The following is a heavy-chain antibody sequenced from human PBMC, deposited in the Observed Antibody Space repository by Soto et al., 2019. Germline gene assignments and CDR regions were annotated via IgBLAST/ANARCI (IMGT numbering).Heavy chain of an antibody. CDR3: ARGNSSSWYYYYGMDV. CDR2: INPNSGGT. CDR1: GYTFTGSY. J-gene: IGHJ6*02. Sequence: ASVKVSCKASGYTFTGSYMHWVRQAPGQGLEWMGWINPNSGGTNYAQNFQGGVTVTRDTDISTAYMELSRLRSDDTAVYYCARGNSSSWYYYYGMDVWGQGTTVTVAS. D-gene: IGHD6-13*01. V-gene: IGHV1-2*02.